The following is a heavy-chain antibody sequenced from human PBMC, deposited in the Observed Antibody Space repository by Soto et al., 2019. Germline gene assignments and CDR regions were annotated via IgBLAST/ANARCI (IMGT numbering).Heavy chain of an antibody. CDR3: AKGSGSYYDYFEY. D-gene: IGHD1-26*01. V-gene: IGHV3-23*01. Sequence: GGSLRLSCAASGFTFATYTMNWFRQSPGKGLQWVSAITGGGSTYYADSVKGHFTISRDNSKETLYLQMNSLRVEDSAVYYCAKGSGSYYDYFEYWGRGTLVTVSS. CDR2: ITGGGST. J-gene: IGHJ4*02. CDR1: GFTFATYT.